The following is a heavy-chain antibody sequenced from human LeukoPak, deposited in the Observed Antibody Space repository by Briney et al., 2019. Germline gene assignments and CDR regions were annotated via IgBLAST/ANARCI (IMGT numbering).Heavy chain of an antibody. V-gene: IGHV3-48*03. J-gene: IGHJ4*02. CDR3: ASHYYDSSGPGWY. CDR2: ISSRSSSA. CDR1: GFTFSSYE. Sequence: GGSLRLSCAASGFTFSSYEMNWVRQAPGKGLEWVSEISSRSSSAYYADSVKGRFTISRDNAKNSLYLQMNSLRAEDTAVYYCASHYYDSSGPGWYWGQGTLVTVSS. D-gene: IGHD3-22*01.